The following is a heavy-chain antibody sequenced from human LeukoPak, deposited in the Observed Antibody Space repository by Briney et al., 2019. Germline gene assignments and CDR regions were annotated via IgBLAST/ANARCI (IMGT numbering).Heavy chain of an antibody. CDR2: ISSSGSTI. Sequence: PGGSLRLSCAASGFTFSSYEMNWVRQAPGKGLKWVSYISSSGSTIYYADSVKGRFTISRDNAKNSLYLQMNGLRAEDTAVYYCAELGITMIGGVWGKGTTVTISS. CDR3: AELGITMIGGV. J-gene: IGHJ6*04. V-gene: IGHV3-48*03. D-gene: IGHD3-10*02. CDR1: GFTFSSYE.